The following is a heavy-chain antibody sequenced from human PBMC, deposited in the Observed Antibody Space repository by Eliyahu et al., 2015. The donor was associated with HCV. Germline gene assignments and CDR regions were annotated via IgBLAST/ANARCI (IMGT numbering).Heavy chain of an antibody. CDR1: GYTFTGYY. D-gene: IGHD6-13*01. CDR2: INPNSGGT. Sequence: QVQLVQSGAEVKKPGASVKVSCKASGYTFTGYYMHWVRQAPGQGLEWMGWINPNSGGTNYAQKFQGRVTMTRDTSISTAYMELSRLRSDDTAVYYCARLVVAAAGRMGFDPWGQGTLVTVSS. V-gene: IGHV1-2*02. J-gene: IGHJ5*02. CDR3: ARLVVAAAGRMGFDP.